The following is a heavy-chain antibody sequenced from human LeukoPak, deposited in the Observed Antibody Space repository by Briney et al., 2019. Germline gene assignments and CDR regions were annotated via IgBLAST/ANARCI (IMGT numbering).Heavy chain of an antibody. CDR1: GYTFISYG. CDR3: ARDQVAFEAATRVTWFDP. J-gene: IGHJ5*02. V-gene: IGHV1-18*01. D-gene: IGHD2-15*01. Sequence: ASVKVSCKASGYTFISYGFTWVRQAPGQGLEWMGWISAYSGDTNYAQKFQGRVTMTTDTSTSTAYMEVRSLRSDDTAVYYCARDQVAFEAATRVTWFDPWGQGTLVTVSS. CDR2: ISAYSGDT.